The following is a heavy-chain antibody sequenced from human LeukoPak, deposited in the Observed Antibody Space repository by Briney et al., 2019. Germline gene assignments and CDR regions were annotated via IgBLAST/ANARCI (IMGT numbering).Heavy chain of an antibody. CDR1: GFTFSSYA. J-gene: IGHJ6*02. Sequence: PGGSLRLSCAASGFTFSSYAMSWVRQAPGKGPEWVSCITVSGNRMYADSVKGRFTISRDNSDNTLYLQMSSLRAEDTAIYYCAKNSRLLDVRGQGTAVIVSS. CDR3: AKNSRLLDV. V-gene: IGHV3-23*05. CDR2: ITVSGNR. D-gene: IGHD1-26*01.